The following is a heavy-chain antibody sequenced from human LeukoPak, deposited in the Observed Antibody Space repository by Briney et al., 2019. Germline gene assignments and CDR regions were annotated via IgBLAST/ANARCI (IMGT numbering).Heavy chain of an antibody. CDR1: GFSFSNYA. D-gene: IGHD2-2*03. CDR2: ITGLGYKT. V-gene: IGHV3-23*01. J-gene: IGHJ4*02. CDR3: AKYISGWILPTSVCLDY. Sequence: GGSLRLSCVASGFSFSNYAMSWVRLAPGKGLEWVSGITGLGYKTFYADSVKGRFAISRDNSKNTLYLQLSTLRAEDTAVYFCAKYISGWILPTSVCLDYWGQGTPVTVSS.